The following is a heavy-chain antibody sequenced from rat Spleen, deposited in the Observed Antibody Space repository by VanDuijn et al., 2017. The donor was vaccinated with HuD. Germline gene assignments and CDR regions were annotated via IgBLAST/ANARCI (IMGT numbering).Heavy chain of an antibody. D-gene: IGHD1-11*01. CDR1: GYSITSSYR. V-gene: IGHV3-3*01. J-gene: IGHJ2*01. CDR2: INSAGST. CDR3: ARSTTSYGYFDY. Sequence: EVQLQESGPGLVKPSQSLSLTCSVTGYSITSSYRWNWIRKFPGNKLEWMGYINSAGSTNYNPSLKSRISITRDTSKNQFFLQVNSVTTEETATYYCARSTTSYGYFDYWGQGVMVTVSS.